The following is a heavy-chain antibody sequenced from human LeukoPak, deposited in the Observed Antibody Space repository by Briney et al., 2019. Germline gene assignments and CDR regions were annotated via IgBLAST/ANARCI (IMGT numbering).Heavy chain of an antibody. CDR2: IKQDGSEK. CDR1: GFTFSNYG. D-gene: IGHD1-26*01. Sequence: GGSLRLSSAASGFTFSNYGMHWVRQAPGKGLEWVANIKQDGSEKYYVDSVKGRCTISRDNAKNSLYLQMSSLRVEDTAVYYCAGAMYSGSFDPWGQGTLVTVSS. CDR3: AGAMYSGSFDP. V-gene: IGHV3-7*02. J-gene: IGHJ5*02.